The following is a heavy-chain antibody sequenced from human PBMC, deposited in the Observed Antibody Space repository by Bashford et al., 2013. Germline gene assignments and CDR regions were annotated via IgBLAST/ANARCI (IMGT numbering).Heavy chain of an antibody. V-gene: IGHV3-23*01. J-gene: IGHJ6*02. CDR3: ARNGERYDYDMDV. CDR2: ITDSGDGT. Sequence: VRQAPGKGLEWVSAITDSGDGTYYAGSVKGRFTISRDNSRDTLYLQMNSLRAEDTATYYCARNGERYDYDMDVWGQGTTVTVSS.